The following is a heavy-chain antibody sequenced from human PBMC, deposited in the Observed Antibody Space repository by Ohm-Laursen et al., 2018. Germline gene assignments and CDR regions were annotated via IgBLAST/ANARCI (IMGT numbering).Heavy chain of an antibody. CDR1: GFTFSSYA. Sequence: SLRLSCAASGFTFSSYAMSWVRQAPGKGLEWVSAISGSGGSTYYADSVKGRFTISRDNSKNTLYLQMNSLRAEDTAVYYCAKAIKWLPDYFDYWGQGTLVTVSS. V-gene: IGHV3-23*01. J-gene: IGHJ4*02. CDR2: ISGSGGST. D-gene: IGHD6-19*01. CDR3: AKAIKWLPDYFDY.